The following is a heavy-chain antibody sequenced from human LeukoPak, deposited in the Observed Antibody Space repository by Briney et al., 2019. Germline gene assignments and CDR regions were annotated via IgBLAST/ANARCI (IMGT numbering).Heavy chain of an antibody. D-gene: IGHD6-19*01. Sequence: GGSLRLSCAASGFTFSSYEMNWVRQAPGKGLEWVSYISSSGSTIYYADSVKGRFTISRDNSKNTLYLQMNSLRAEDTAVYYCAKDAGIAVAGMSLGMDVWGKGTTVTVSS. J-gene: IGHJ6*04. CDR1: GFTFSSYE. CDR2: ISSSGSTI. V-gene: IGHV3-48*03. CDR3: AKDAGIAVAGMSLGMDV.